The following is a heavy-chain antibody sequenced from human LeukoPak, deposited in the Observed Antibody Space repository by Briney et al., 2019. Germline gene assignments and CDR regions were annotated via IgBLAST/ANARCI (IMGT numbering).Heavy chain of an antibody. D-gene: IGHD6-19*01. CDR2: IYHSGST. Sequence: SETLSLTCTVSGYSISSGYYWGWIRQPPGKGLKWIGSIYHSGSTYYNPSLKSRVTISVDTSKNQFSLKLSSVTAADTAVYYCARVRVAVAGTVDYFDYWGQGTLVTVSS. CDR3: ARVRVAVAGTVDYFDY. CDR1: GYSISSGYY. J-gene: IGHJ4*02. V-gene: IGHV4-38-2*02.